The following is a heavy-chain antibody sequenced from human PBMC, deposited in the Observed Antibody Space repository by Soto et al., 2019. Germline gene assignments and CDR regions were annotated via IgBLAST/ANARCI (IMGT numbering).Heavy chain of an antibody. Sequence: GGSLRLSCAASGFTFSSYGMHWVRQAPGKGLEWVAVISYDGSNKYYADSVKGRFTISRDNSKNTLYLQMNSLRAEDTAVYYCAKEGSYYYDSSGYYFDYWGQGTLVTVSS. J-gene: IGHJ4*02. D-gene: IGHD3-22*01. CDR1: GFTFSSYG. V-gene: IGHV3-30*18. CDR2: ISYDGSNK. CDR3: AKEGSYYYDSSGYYFDY.